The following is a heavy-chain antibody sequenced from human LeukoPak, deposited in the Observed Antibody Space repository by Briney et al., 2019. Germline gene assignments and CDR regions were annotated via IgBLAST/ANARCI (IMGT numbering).Heavy chain of an antibody. CDR1: GGPISRGGYY. J-gene: IGHJ5*02. Sequence: SETLSLTCTVSGGPISRGGYYWNWIRQPPGKGPEGVGYIFYSGSTYYNPSLKSRVTISVDTSKNQFSLKLSSVTAADTAVYYCARGIVVVPAAIPYNWFDPWGQGTLVTVSS. CDR2: IFYSGST. V-gene: IGHV4-31*03. CDR3: ARGIVVVPAAIPYNWFDP. D-gene: IGHD2-2*02.